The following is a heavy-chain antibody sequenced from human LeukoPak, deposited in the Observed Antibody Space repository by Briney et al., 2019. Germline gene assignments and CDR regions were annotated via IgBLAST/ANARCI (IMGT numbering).Heavy chain of an antibody. CDR1: GYTFTSYG. Sequence: GASVTVSFKASGYTFTSYGISWVRQAPGQGLEWMGCISAYNGNTNYSQKPQGRVTMTTDTSTSTAYMELRSLRSDDTAVYYCARDGVGYCSSTSCYLGYWGQGTLVTVSS. J-gene: IGHJ4*02. V-gene: IGHV1-18*01. CDR2: ISAYNGNT. CDR3: ARDGVGYCSSTSCYLGY. D-gene: IGHD2-2*01.